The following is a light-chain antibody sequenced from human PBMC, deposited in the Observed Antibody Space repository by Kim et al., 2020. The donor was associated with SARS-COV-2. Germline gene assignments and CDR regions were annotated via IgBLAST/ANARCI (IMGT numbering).Light chain of an antibody. V-gene: IGKV1-27*01. J-gene: IGKJ1*01. CDR3: QKYDSAPGT. Sequence: ASVGDEVTITCRASQDINNYLAWYQQKPRKAPKLLIYATSTLQSGVPARFRGSRSGTDFTLIITRLQPEDVATYYCQKYDSAPGTFGQGTKVDIK. CDR1: QDINNY. CDR2: ATS.